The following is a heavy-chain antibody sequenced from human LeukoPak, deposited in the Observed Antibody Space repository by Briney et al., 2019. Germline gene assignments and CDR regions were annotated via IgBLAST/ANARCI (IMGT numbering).Heavy chain of an antibody. Sequence: GGSLSLSCAASGFTFDDYGVSWVRQAPGKGLEWVSGINWNGGSTGYADSVKGRFTISRDNAKNSLYLQMNSLRAEDTALYYCARDDYGGYGGSWGWFDPWGQGTLVTVSS. CDR2: INWNGGST. J-gene: IGHJ5*02. D-gene: IGHD4-17*01. CDR1: GFTFDDYG. CDR3: ARDDYGGYGGSWGWFDP. V-gene: IGHV3-20*04.